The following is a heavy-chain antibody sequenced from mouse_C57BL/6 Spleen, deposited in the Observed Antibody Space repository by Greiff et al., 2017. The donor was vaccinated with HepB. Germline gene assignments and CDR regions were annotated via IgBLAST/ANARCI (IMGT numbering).Heavy chain of an antibody. D-gene: IGHD2-3*01. CDR2: IGPNSGGT. V-gene: IGHV1-72*01. Sequence: VQLQQPGAELVKPGASVKLSCKASGYTFTSYWMHWVKQRPGRGLEWIGRIGPNSGGTKYNEKFKSKATLTVDKPSSTAYMQLSRLTSEDTAVYYCARADDGYSVFADWGQGTLVTVSA. J-gene: IGHJ3*01. CDR1: GYTFTSYW. CDR3: ARADDGYSVFAD.